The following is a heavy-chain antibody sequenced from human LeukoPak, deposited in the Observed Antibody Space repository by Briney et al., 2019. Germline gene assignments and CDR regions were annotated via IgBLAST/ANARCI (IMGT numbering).Heavy chain of an antibody. V-gene: IGHV3-43*02. D-gene: IGHD1-1*01. CDR3: ATASMARPFDY. CDR2: ISGDGGST. J-gene: IGHJ4*02. CDR1: GFTFDDYA. Sequence: PGGSLRLSCAASGFTFDDYAMHWVRQAPGKGLEWVSLISGDGGSTYYADSVKCRFTISRDNSKNSLYLQMNSLRTEDTALYYCATASMARPFDYWGQGTLVTVSS.